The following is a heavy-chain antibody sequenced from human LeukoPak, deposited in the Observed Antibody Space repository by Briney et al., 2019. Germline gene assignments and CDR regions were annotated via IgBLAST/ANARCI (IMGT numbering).Heavy chain of an antibody. J-gene: IGHJ5*02. V-gene: IGHV4-31*11. CDR1: GGSISSGGYS. D-gene: IGHD6-13*01. Sequence: PSQTLSLTCAVSGGSISSGGYSWSWIRQHPGKGLEWIGYIYYSGSTYYNPSLKSRVTISVDTSKNQFSLKLSSVTAADTAVYYCARGPNIAAADGNWFDPWGQGTLVTVSS. CDR2: IYYSGST. CDR3: ARGPNIAAADGNWFDP.